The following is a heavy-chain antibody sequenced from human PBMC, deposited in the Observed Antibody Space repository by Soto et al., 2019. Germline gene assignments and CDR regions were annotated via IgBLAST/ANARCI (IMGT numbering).Heavy chain of an antibody. D-gene: IGHD3-22*01. CDR1: SGSISSGDYY. V-gene: IGHV4-30-4*01. CDR2: IYYSGTT. Sequence: SETLSLACTVSSGSISSGDYYWNWIRQPPGKGLEWIGYIYYSGTTYYNPSLKSRATISVDTSKNHFSLRLSSVTAADTAVYYCAREGSAYYYESSGYWAFDIWGQGTKVTVSS. J-gene: IGHJ3*02. CDR3: AREGSAYYYESSGYWAFDI.